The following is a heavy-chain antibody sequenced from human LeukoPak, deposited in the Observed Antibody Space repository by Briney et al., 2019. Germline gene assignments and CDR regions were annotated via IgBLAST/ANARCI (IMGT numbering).Heavy chain of an antibody. J-gene: IGHJ6*02. Sequence: GGSLRLSCAASGFTFSDYWMSWVRQAPGKGLEWVASIKQDGNEKYYVDSVKGRFTISRDNAKNSLYLQMNSLRAEDTAVYYCTRDLMDYDVSTGLHHYYMDVWGQGTTVTVSS. CDR3: TRDLMDYDVSTGLHHYYMDV. D-gene: IGHD3-9*01. V-gene: IGHV3-7*01. CDR2: IKQDGNEK. CDR1: GFTFSDYW.